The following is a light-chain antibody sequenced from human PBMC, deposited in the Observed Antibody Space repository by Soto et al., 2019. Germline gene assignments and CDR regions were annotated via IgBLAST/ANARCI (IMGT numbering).Light chain of an antibody. V-gene: IGKV3-20*01. J-gene: IGKJ2*01. Sequence: EIVMTQSPATLSVSPGERATLSCRASQNVGIDLAWFQQKPGQAPRLLIYGASSRATGIPDRFSGSGSGTDFTLTISRLEPEDFVVYYCHQYGSSPNTFGQGTKVDIK. CDR1: QNVGID. CDR3: HQYGSSPNT. CDR2: GAS.